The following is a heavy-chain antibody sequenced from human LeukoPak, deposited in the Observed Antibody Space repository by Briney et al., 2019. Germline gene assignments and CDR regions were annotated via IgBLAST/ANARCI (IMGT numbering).Heavy chain of an antibody. V-gene: IGHV3-30*04. Sequence: PGRSLRLSCAASGFTFSSYAMHWVRQAPGKGLEWVAVISYDGSNKYYADSVKGRSTISRDNSKNTLYLQMNSLRAEDTAVYYCARDFGSPEDYWGQGTLVTVSS. CDR2: ISYDGSNK. D-gene: IGHD1-26*01. CDR3: ARDFGSPEDY. J-gene: IGHJ4*02. CDR1: GFTFSSYA.